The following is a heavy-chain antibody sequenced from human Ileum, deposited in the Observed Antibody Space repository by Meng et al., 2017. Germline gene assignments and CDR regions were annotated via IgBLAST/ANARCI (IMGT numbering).Heavy chain of an antibody. V-gene: IGHV3-23*01. D-gene: IGHD2-15*01. CDR2: ITTDGDSA. CDR1: GFTFSDYA. Sequence: GGSLRLSCAASGFTFSDYALSWVRQAPGRGLEWVSGITTDGDSAFYEDSVKGRLTISRDNSKNMLFLQMNSLRVEDTALYYCAKRSCSGGSCYTFFDYWGQGTRVTGAS. J-gene: IGHJ4*02. CDR3: AKRSCSGGSCYTFFDY.